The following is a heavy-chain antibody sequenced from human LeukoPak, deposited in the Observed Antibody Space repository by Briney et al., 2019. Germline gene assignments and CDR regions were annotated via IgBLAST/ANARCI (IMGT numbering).Heavy chain of an antibody. CDR2: LNPKTGVT. CDR1: GYTFTNYY. Sequence: ASVKVSCKASGYTFTNYYMHWVRQAPGQGLEWMGWLNPKTGVTDYAQKFQGRVTMTRDTSISTAYMELSRLRSDDTAVYYCAREDSNIVVVPKNYYYYGMDVWGQGTTVTVSS. CDR3: AREDSNIVVVPKNYYYYGMDV. J-gene: IGHJ6*02. D-gene: IGHD2-2*01. V-gene: IGHV1-2*02.